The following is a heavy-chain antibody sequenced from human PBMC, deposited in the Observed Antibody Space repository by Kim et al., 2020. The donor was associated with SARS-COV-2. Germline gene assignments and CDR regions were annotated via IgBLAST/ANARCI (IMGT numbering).Heavy chain of an antibody. CDR1: GFTFSSYA. D-gene: IGHD3-10*01. CDR3: VKAYMVRGVKGGEFDY. J-gene: IGHJ4*02. CDR2: ISSNGGST. V-gene: IGHV3-64D*09. Sequence: GGSLRLSCSASGFTFSSYAMHWVRQAPGKGLEYVSAISSNGGSTYYADSVKGRFTISRDNSKNTLYLQMSSLRAEDTAVYYCVKAYMVRGVKGGEFDYWGQGTLVTVSS.